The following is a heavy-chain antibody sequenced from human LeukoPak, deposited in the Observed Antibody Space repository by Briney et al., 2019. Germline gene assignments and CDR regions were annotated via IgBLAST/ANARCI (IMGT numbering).Heavy chain of an antibody. CDR3: ARGGGTDAFDI. J-gene: IGHJ3*02. D-gene: IGHD1-1*01. CDR1: GFTFSNNY. Sequence: GGSLRLSCAASGFTFSNNYMTWVRQAPGQGLEWVSVIYSAGSTYYADSVKGRFSISRDNSNNTLYLQMHSLRVDDTAVYYCARGGGTDAFDIWGPGTMVTVSS. CDR2: IYSAGST. V-gene: IGHV3-53*01.